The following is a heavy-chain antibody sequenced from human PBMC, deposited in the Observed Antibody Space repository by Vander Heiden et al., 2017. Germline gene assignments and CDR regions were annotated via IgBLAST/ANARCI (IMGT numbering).Heavy chain of an antibody. CDR2: IYYSGST. V-gene: IGHV4-59*01. Sequence: QVQLQESGPGLVKTSETLSLTCTVSGGSISSYYWSWIRQPPGKGLEWIGYIYYSGSTNYNPSLKSRVTISVDTSKNQFSLKLSSVTAADTAVYYCARSRGDYWGQGTLVTVSS. J-gene: IGHJ4*02. CDR3: ARSRGDY. D-gene: IGHD3-10*01. CDR1: GGSISSYY.